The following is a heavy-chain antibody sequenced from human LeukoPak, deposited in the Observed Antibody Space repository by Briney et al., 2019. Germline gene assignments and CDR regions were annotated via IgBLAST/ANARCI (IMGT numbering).Heavy chain of an antibody. Sequence: PGRSLRLSCAASGFTFSNSGMHWVRQAPGKGLEWAAVISYDGRNKYYTDSVKGRFTISRDNSKNTVYLQMNSLRAEDTAVYYCAKDHSIAAAGYYFDYWGQGTLVTVSS. J-gene: IGHJ4*02. CDR2: ISYDGRNK. D-gene: IGHD6-25*01. CDR3: AKDHSIAAAGYYFDY. V-gene: IGHV3-30*18. CDR1: GFTFSNSG.